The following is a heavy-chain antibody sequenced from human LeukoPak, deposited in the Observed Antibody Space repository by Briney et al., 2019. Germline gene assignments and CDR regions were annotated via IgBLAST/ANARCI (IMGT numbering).Heavy chain of an antibody. CDR1: GFTFSSYS. D-gene: IGHD1-26*01. Sequence: PGGSLRLSCAASGFTFSSYSMNWVRQAPGKGLEWVGFIRSKAYGGTTEYAASVKGRFTISRDDSKSIAYLQMNSLKTEDTAVYYCTREVGAIYYFDYWGQGTLVTVSS. V-gene: IGHV3-49*04. CDR2: IRSKAYGGTT. CDR3: TREVGAIYYFDY. J-gene: IGHJ4*02.